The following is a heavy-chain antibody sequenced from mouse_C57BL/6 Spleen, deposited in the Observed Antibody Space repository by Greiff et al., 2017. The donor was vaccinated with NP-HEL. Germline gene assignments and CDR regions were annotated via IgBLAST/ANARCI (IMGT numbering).Heavy chain of an antibody. CDR2: IYPGNSDT. V-gene: IGHV1-5*01. Sequence: VQLQQSGTVLARPGASVKMSCKTSGYTFTSYWMHWVKQRPGPGLAWIGAIYPGNSDTSYNQKFKGKAKLTAVTSASTAYMELSSLTNEDSAVYYCTRVITTVVDEGYWGQGTTLTVSS. CDR1: GYTFTSYW. D-gene: IGHD1-1*01. CDR3: TRVITTVVDEGY. J-gene: IGHJ2*01.